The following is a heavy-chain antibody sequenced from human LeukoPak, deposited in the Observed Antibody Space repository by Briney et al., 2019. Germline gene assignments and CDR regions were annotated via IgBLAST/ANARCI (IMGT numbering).Heavy chain of an antibody. J-gene: IGHJ4*02. V-gene: IGHV1-69*05. Sequence: SVKVSCKASGGTFSSYAISWVRQAPGQGLEWMGRIIPIFGTANYAQKFQGRVTITTDESTSTAYMELSSLRSEDTAVHYCARDEVSSSWHDDRRLDYWGQGTLVTVSS. D-gene: IGHD6-13*01. CDR1: GGTFSSYA. CDR3: ARDEVSSSWHDDRRLDY. CDR2: IIPIFGTA.